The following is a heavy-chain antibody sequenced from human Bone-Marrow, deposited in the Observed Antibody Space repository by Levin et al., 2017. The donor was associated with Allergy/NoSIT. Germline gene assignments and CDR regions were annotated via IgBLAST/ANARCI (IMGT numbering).Heavy chain of an antibody. V-gene: IGHV3-30-3*01. CDR3: ARDADYGDYVYDYKFGMDV. J-gene: IGHJ6*02. CDR2: ISNDGSIE. D-gene: IGHD4-17*01. CDR1: GFEFTFSSYS. Sequence: PGGSLRLSCAASGFEFTFSSYSLNWVRQAPGKGLEWVALISNDGSIESYADSVKGRFTISRDNSKNTLYLQMNSLRAEDTALYYCARDADYGDYVYDYKFGMDVWGQGTTVTVSS.